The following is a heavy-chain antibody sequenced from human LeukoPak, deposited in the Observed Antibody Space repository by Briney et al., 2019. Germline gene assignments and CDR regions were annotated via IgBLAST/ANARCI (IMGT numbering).Heavy chain of an antibody. CDR2: ITNGGSTI. Sequence: GGSLRLSCATSGFTFSDYNMNWVRQAPGKGLEWVSYITNGGSTIHHADSVKGRFTISRDNAKKTLYLQMNSLRAEDTAVYYCARSIGLTGGGVDVWGQGTTVTVSS. V-gene: IGHV3-11*01. CDR1: GFTFSDYN. J-gene: IGHJ6*02. CDR3: ARSIGLTGGGVDV. D-gene: IGHD3-9*01.